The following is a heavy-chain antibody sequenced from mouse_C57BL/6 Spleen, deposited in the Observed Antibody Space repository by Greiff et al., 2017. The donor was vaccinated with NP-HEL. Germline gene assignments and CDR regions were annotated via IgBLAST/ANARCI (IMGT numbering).Heavy chain of an antibody. D-gene: IGHD1-1*01. CDR3: ARGATVVAGYFDY. CDR1: GYTFTSYW. CDR2: IDPSDSYT. V-gene: IGHV1-59*01. Sequence: QVQLKQPGAELVRPGTSVKLSCKASGYTFTSYWMHWVKQRPGQGLEWIGVIDPSDSYTNYNQKFKGKATLTVDTSSSTAYMQLSSLTSEDSAVYYCARGATVVAGYFDYWGQGTTLTVSS. J-gene: IGHJ2*01.